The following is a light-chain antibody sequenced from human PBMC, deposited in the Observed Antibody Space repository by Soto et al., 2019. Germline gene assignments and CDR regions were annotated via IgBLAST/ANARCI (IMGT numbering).Light chain of an antibody. CDR2: EVS. CDR1: SSDIGGHNF. CDR3: SSYTTSSYVV. Sequence: QSVLTQPAAVSGSPGQSITISCTGTSSDIGGHNFVSWYQHHPGKAPKPLIYEVSYRASGVSNRFTGSKSANTASLTISGLQAEDEADYSCSSYTTSSYVVFGGGTKLTVL. V-gene: IGLV2-14*01. J-gene: IGLJ2*01.